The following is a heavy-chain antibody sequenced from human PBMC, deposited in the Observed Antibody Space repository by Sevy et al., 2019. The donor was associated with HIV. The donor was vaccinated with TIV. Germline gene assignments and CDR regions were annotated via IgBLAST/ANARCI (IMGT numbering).Heavy chain of an antibody. V-gene: IGHV3-11*06. CDR3: ARVRTTYDGIDV. Sequence: GGSLRLSCVASGFTFSAYYMSWVRQAPGKGLEWVSDISSSSTYTDYANSVKGRFTISRDNAKNSLFLQMNSLRAEDTAVYYCARVRTTYDGIDVWGQGTMVTVSS. D-gene: IGHD4-17*01. CDR2: ISSSSTYT. CDR1: GFTFSAYY. J-gene: IGHJ6*02.